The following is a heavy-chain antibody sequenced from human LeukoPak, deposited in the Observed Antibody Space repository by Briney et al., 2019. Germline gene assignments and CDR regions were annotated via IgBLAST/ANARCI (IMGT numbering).Heavy chain of an antibody. D-gene: IGHD4/OR15-4a*01. CDR3: ARDFSEYGAHQGVSMDY. CDR2: IIPIFGTA. J-gene: IGHJ4*02. CDR1: GGTFSSYA. V-gene: IGHV1-69*05. Sequence: ASVKVSCKASGGTFSSYAISWVRQAPGQGLEWMGGIIPIFGTANYAQKFQGRVTITTDASTSTAYMELSSPRSEDTAVYYCARDFSEYGAHQGVSMDYWGQGTLVTVSS.